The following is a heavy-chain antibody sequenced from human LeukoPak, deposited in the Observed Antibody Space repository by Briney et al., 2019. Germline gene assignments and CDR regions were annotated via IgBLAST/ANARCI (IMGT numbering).Heavy chain of an antibody. V-gene: IGHV4-59*01. Sequence: PSETLSLTCTVSGGSISSYYWSWIRQPPGKGLEWIGYIYYSGSTNYNPSLKSRVTISVDTSKNQFSLKLSSVTAADTAVYYCARDHFEETMIGRFDPWGQGTLVTVSS. CDR1: GGSISSYY. D-gene: IGHD3-22*01. CDR2: IYYSGST. CDR3: ARDHFEETMIGRFDP. J-gene: IGHJ5*02.